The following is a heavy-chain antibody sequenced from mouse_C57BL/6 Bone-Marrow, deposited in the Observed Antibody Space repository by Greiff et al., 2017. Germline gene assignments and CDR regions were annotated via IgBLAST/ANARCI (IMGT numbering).Heavy chain of an antibody. CDR1: GYTFTSYG. D-gene: IGHD1-1*01. V-gene: IGHV1-81*01. Sequence: VKLMESGAELARPGASVKLSCKASGYTFTSYGISWVKQRTGQGLEWIGEIYPRSGNTYYNEKFKGKATLTADKSSSTAYMALRSLTSEDSAVYFCALYYYGSRDYWGQGTTLTVSS. CDR2: IYPRSGNT. J-gene: IGHJ2*01. CDR3: ALYYYGSRDY.